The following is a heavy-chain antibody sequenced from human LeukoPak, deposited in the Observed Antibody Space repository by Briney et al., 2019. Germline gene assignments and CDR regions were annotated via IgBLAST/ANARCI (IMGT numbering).Heavy chain of an antibody. CDR1: GYTFTGYW. CDR2: INPSGGST. V-gene: IGHV1-46*01. J-gene: IGHJ4*02. CDR3: ASGATVTTGFDY. Sequence: GASVKVSCKAFGYTFTGYWMHWVRQAPGQGLEWMGIINPSGGSTSYAQKFQGRVTMTRDMSTSTVYMELSSLRSEDTAVYYCASGATVTTGFDYWGQGTLVTVSS. D-gene: IGHD4-17*01.